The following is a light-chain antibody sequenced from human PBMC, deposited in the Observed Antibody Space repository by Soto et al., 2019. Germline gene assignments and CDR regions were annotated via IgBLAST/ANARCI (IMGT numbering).Light chain of an antibody. V-gene: IGKV1-5*03. CDR1: QRIDSW. CDR2: KAS. CDR3: QQYGSNSPWT. Sequence: DIQMTQSPSTLSASVGDRVTITCRASQRIDSWLAWYQQKPGKTPKVLISKASILESGVPSRFSGSASGIEFSLTISSLQTEDFSTYYCQQYGSNSPWTFGQGTKVEIK. J-gene: IGKJ1*01.